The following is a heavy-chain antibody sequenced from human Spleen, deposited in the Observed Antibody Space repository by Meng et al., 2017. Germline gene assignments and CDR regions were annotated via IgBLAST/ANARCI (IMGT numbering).Heavy chain of an antibody. V-gene: IGHV1-18*01. D-gene: IGHD1-14*01. CDR2: ISTFNGDT. CDR3: ARADRLLPEGFDY. J-gene: IGHJ4*02. CDR1: GYSYTSHG. Sequence: ASVKVSCKASGYSYTSHGINWVRQAPGEGLEWMGWISTFNGDTKYAQKFQGRVTMTTGTSTSTAYMELSSLRSEDTAVYYCARADRLLPEGFDYWGQGTLVTVSS.